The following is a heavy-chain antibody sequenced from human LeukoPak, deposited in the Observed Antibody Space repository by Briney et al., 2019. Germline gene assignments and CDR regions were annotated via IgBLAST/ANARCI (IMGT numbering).Heavy chain of an antibody. D-gene: IGHD1-14*01. CDR3: ARSNQGNDY. Sequence: GGSLRLSSAASGFTFSSYWMHWVRQVPGKGLVWVARINPGGSSITYADSVRGRFTISTDNAKNKLYLQMDSMRAEDTGVYYSARSNQGNDYWGQGTLVTVSS. CDR1: GFTFSSYW. CDR2: INPGGSSI. J-gene: IGHJ4*02. V-gene: IGHV3-74*01.